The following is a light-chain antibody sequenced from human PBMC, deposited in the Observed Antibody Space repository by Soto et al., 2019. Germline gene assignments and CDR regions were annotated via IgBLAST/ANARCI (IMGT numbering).Light chain of an antibody. Sequence: QYALTQSSSASASLGSSVKLTCTLSSTNSSYIIAWHQQQPGKAPRYLMKLEGSGSYNKGSGVPDRFSGSSSGADRYLTISNLQFEDEADYYCETWDINTHVVFGGGTKLTVL. V-gene: IGLV4-60*02. CDR3: ETWDINTHVV. CDR2: LEGSGSY. J-gene: IGLJ2*01. CDR1: STNSSYI.